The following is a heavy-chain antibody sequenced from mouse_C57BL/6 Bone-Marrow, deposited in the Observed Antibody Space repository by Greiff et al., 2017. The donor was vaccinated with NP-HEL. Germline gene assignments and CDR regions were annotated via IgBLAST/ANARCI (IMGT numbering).Heavy chain of an antibody. Sequence: VQLQQSGAELVKPGASVKLSCKASGYTFTSYWMHWVKQRPGQGLEWIGMIHPNSGSTNYNEKFKSKATLTVDKSSSTAYMQLSSLTSEDSAVYYCATMVTTGYYFDYWGQGTTLTVSS. V-gene: IGHV1-64*01. CDR2: IHPNSGST. CDR1: GYTFTSYW. CDR3: ATMVTTGYYFDY. J-gene: IGHJ2*01. D-gene: IGHD2-2*01.